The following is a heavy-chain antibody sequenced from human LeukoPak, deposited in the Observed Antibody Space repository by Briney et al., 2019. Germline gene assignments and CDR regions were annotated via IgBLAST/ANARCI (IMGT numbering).Heavy chain of an antibody. CDR2: IYHSGST. V-gene: IGHV4-30-2*01. J-gene: IGHJ1*01. Sequence: PSETLSLTCAVSGGSISSGAYSWSWIRQPPGKGLEWIGYIYHSGSTYYNPSLKSRVTISVDRSKNQFSLKLSSVTAADTAVYYCAMYYYDSSGYYHDQYFQHWGQGTLVTVSS. CDR1: GGSISSGAYS. D-gene: IGHD3-22*01. CDR3: AMYYYDSSGYYHDQYFQH.